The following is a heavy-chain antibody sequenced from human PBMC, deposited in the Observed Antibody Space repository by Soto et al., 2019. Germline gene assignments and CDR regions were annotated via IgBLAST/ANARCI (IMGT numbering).Heavy chain of an antibody. CDR3: ARDGYNPYWFAT. J-gene: IGHJ5*02. V-gene: IGHV3-53*01. CDR1: GLTVSSNY. Sequence: GSLRLSCAASGLTVSSNYMSWVRQAPGKGLEWVSIIYSGGNTYYADSVKGRFTISRDNSKNTLYLQMNSLRAEDTAVYYCARDGYNPYWFATWGQGTLVTVSS. D-gene: IGHD1-20*01. CDR2: IYSGGNT.